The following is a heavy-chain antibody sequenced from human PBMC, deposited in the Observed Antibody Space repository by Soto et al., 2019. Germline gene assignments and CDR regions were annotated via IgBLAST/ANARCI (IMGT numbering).Heavy chain of an antibody. CDR1: GYTFTSYA. CDR3: ASPPIVATIVNYYYGMDV. CDR2: INAGIGDT. V-gene: IGHV1-3*01. J-gene: IGHJ6*02. Sequence: ASVKVSCKASGYTFTSYAMHWVRQAPGQRLEWMGWINAGIGDTQYSQDFQGRVTITRDTSASTAYMELSSLRSEDTAVYYCASPPIVATIVNYYYGMDVWGQGTTVTVSS. D-gene: IGHD5-12*01.